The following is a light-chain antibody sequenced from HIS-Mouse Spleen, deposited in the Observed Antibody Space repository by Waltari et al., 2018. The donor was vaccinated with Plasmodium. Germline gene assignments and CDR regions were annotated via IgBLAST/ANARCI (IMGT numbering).Light chain of an antibody. CDR3: CSYAGSYTYV. Sequence: QSALTQPRSVSGSPGQSVTISCTGTSRDVGGYNYVCWYQQQPVKAPKLMIYDDIKRPSGFPDRFSGSKSGNTASLTISGLQAEDEADYYCCSYAGSYTYVFGTGTKVTVL. J-gene: IGLJ1*01. V-gene: IGLV2-11*01. CDR1: SRDVGGYNY. CDR2: DDI.